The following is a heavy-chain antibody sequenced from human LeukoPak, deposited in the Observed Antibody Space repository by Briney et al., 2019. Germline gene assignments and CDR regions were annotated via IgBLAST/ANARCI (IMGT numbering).Heavy chain of an antibody. CDR1: GFTFSSYA. D-gene: IGHD3-9*01. CDR3: ATDLDWAFDY. V-gene: IGHV3-30*04. CDR2: ISYDGSNK. Sequence: GGSLRLSCAASGFTFSSYAMHWVRQAPGKGLEWVAVISYDGSNKYYADSVKGRFTISRDNSKNTLYLQMNSLRDEDTAVYYCATDLDWAFDYWGQGTLVTVSS. J-gene: IGHJ4*02.